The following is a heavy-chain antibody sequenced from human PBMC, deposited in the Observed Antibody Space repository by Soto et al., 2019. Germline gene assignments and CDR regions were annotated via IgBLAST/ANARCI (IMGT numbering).Heavy chain of an antibody. CDR3: ARGYSSSWDDAFEI. Sequence: SETLSLTCTVSGGSISSSSYYWGWIRQPPGKGLEWIGSIYYSGSTYYNPSLKSRVTISVDTSKNQFSLKLSSVTAADTAVYYCARGYSSSWDDAFEIWGQGTMVTVSS. D-gene: IGHD6-13*01. V-gene: IGHV4-39*01. J-gene: IGHJ3*02. CDR1: GGSISSSSYY. CDR2: IYYSGST.